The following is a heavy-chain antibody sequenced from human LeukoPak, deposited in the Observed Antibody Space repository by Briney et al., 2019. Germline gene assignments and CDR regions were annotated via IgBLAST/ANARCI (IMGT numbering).Heavy chain of an antibody. J-gene: IGHJ3*02. CDR1: GGSISSSSYY. V-gene: IGHV4-39*07. D-gene: IGHD2-2*01. CDR3: ARVLQDIVVVPAAPHDAFDI. CDR2: IYYSGST. Sequence: PSETLSLTCTVSGGSISSSSYYWGWIRQPPGKGLEWIGGIYYSGSTYYNPSLKSRVTMSVDTSKNQFSLKLSSVTAADTAVYYCARVLQDIVVVPAAPHDAFDIWGQGTMVTVSS.